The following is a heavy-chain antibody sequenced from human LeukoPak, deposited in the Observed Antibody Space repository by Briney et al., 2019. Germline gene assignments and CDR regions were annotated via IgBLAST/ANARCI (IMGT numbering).Heavy chain of an antibody. Sequence: GGSLRLSCAASGFTFNNFAMSWVRQAPGKGLEWVSATSGSGGSTYYTDSVKGRFTISRDNSKNTLYLQMNSLRADDTALYYCAKRGSYDFWSGYYYDYWGRGTPVTVSS. D-gene: IGHD3-3*01. CDR3: AKRGSYDFWSGYYYDY. CDR2: TSGSGGST. J-gene: IGHJ4*02. CDR1: GFTFNNFA. V-gene: IGHV3-23*01.